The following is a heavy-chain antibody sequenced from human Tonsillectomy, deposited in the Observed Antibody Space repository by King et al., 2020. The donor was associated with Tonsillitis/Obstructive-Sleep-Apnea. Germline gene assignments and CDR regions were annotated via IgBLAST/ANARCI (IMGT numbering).Heavy chain of an antibody. CDR2: IYYSGST. J-gene: IGHJ3*02. Sequence: QLQESGPGLVKPSETLSLTCTVSGGSISSSSYYWGWIRQPPGKGLEWIGSIYYSGSTYYNPSLKSRVTLSVDTSTNQFSLKLSSVTAADTAVYYCARQNWGSDDAFDIWGQGTMVTVSS. CDR3: ARQNWGSDDAFDI. V-gene: IGHV4-39*01. CDR1: GGSISSSSYY. D-gene: IGHD7-27*01.